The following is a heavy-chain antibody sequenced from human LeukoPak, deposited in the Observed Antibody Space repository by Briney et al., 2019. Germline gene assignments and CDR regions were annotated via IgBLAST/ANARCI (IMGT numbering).Heavy chain of an antibody. CDR2: IRYDGSNK. J-gene: IGHJ4*02. V-gene: IGHV3-30*02. CDR1: GFTFSSYG. Sequence: TGGSLRLSCAASGFTFSSYGMHWVRQAPGKGLEWVAFIRYDGSNKYYADSVKGRFTISRDNSKNTLYLQMNSLRAEDTAVYYCAKDPGSIAARLDYWGQGTLVTVSS. D-gene: IGHD6-6*01. CDR3: AKDPGSIAARLDY.